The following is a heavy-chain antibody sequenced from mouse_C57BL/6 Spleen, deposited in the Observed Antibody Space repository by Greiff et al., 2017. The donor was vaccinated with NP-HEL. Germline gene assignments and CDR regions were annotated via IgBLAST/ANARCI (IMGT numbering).Heavy chain of an antibody. J-gene: IGHJ4*01. CDR1: GYTFTSYW. D-gene: IGHD1-1*01. CDR3: TRFITVARDYAMDY. V-gene: IGHV1-5*01. CDR2: IYPGNSDT. Sequence: EVQLQQSGTVLARPGASVKMSCKTSGYTFTSYWMHWVKQRPGQGLEWIGAIYPGNSDTSYNQKFKGKAKLTAVTSASTAYMELSSLTNEDSAVYYCTRFITVARDYAMDYWGQGTSVTVSS.